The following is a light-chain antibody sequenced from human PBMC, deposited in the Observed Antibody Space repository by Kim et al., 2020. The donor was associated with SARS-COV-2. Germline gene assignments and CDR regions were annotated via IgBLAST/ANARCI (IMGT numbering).Light chain of an antibody. J-gene: IGLJ3*02. V-gene: IGLV2-14*03. CDR3: SSYTSSSTWG. CDR1: SSDASAYTY. CDR2: GVS. Sequence: GHPITISCPGISSDASAYTYVSWYQQHPGKAPKLMIYGVSNRPSGVSNRFSGSKSGNTASLTISGLQAEDEADYYCSSYTSSSTWGFGGGTQLTVL.